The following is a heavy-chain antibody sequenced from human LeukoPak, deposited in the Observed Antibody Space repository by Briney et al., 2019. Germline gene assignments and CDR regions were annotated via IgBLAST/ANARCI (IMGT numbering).Heavy chain of an antibody. CDR2: IFTSGRI. J-gene: IGHJ4*02. CDR1: GGSISSDTYY. Sequence: SQTLSLTCTVSGGSISSDTYYWSRIRQPAGKGLEWIGRIFTSGRIDYNPSLRSRVAMSVDTSKNQFSLKMSSVTAADTAVYFCARVQFGAAGSFGCWGQGTLVTVSS. CDR3: ARVQFGAAGSFGC. V-gene: IGHV4-61*02. D-gene: IGHD6-19*01.